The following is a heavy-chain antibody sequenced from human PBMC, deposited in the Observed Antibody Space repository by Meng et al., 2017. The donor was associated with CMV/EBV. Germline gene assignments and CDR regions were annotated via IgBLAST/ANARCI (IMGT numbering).Heavy chain of an antibody. D-gene: IGHD3-22*01. CDR3: AREGAYYYDSSGYGDAFDI. J-gene: IGHJ3*02. V-gene: IGHV1-46*01. Sequence: ASGKVAGKASGYNGTSYYMHWVRQAPGQGLEWMGIINPSGGSTSYAQKFQGRVTMTRDTSKSTVYMELSSLRSEDTAVYYCAREGAYYYDSSGYGDAFDIWGQWTMVTVSS. CDR2: INPSGGST. CDR1: GYNGTSYY.